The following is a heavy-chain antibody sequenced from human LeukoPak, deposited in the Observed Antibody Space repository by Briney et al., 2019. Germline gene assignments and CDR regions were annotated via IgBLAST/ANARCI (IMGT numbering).Heavy chain of an antibody. Sequence: ASVKVSCKACGYTFTGYYMHWLRQAPGQGLEWMGWINPNSGGTNYAQKFQGRVTMTRDTSISTAYMELSRLRSDDTAVYYCAGDSSGYYTIDYWGQGTLVTVSS. J-gene: IGHJ4*02. D-gene: IGHD3-22*01. CDR2: INPNSGGT. CDR3: AGDSSGYYTIDY. CDR1: GYTFTGYY. V-gene: IGHV1-2*02.